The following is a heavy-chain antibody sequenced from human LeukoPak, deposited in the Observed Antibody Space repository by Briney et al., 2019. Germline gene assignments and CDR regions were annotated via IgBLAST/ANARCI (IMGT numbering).Heavy chain of an antibody. CDR1: GFTFNNYA. Sequence: GGSLRLSCAASGFTFNNYAMTWVRQAPGKGLEWVSLINGGSGSSYYTDSVKGRFTVSRDNFKNTLYLQMNSLRDEDTAVYYCAKGQGYNYGDSIDYWGQGTLVTVSS. J-gene: IGHJ4*02. CDR2: INGGSGSS. CDR3: AKGQGYNYGDSIDY. V-gene: IGHV3-23*01. D-gene: IGHD4-17*01.